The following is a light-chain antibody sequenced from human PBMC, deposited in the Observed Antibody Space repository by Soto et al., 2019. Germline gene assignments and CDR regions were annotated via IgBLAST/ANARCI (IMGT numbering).Light chain of an antibody. V-gene: IGKV3-15*01. CDR2: GTS. Sequence: EVVRTQSPATLSVSPGERANLTCRASQSIYSNLAWYYQRPGQSPRLLIYGTSTRATGIPARFSGSGSGTEFTLTISSLQAEDLAVYYCQQYNSWPQTFGQGTKVDIK. CDR1: QSIYSN. CDR3: QQYNSWPQT. J-gene: IGKJ1*01.